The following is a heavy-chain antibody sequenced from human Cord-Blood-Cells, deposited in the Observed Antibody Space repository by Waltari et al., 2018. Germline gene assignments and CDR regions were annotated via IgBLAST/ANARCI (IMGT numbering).Heavy chain of an antibody. CDR2: IYYSGST. J-gene: IGHJ6*03. CDR1: GGSISSSSYY. Sequence: QLQLQESGPGLVKPSETLSLTCTVSGGSISSSSYYWGWIRQPPGKGREWIGSIYYSGSTYYNPSLKSRVTISVDTSKTQFSLKLSSVTAADTAVYYCASLYYYYYYMDVWGKGTTVTVSS. CDR3: ASLYYYYYYMDV. V-gene: IGHV4-39*01.